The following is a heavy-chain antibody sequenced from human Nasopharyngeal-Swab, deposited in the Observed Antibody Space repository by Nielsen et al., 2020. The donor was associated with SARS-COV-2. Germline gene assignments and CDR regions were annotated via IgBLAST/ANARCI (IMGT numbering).Heavy chain of an antibody. Sequence: SETLSLTCTVSGGSISSYYWSWIPQPPGKGLEWIGYIYYSGSTNYNPSLKSRVTISVDTSKNQFSLKLSSVTAADTAVYYCATEVGATDAFDIWGQGTMVTVSS. J-gene: IGHJ3*02. CDR2: IYYSGST. V-gene: IGHV4-59*12. CDR3: ATEVGATDAFDI. CDR1: GGSISSYY. D-gene: IGHD1-26*01.